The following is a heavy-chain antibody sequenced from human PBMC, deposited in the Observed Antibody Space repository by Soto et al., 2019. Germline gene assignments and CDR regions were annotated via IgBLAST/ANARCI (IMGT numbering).Heavy chain of an antibody. D-gene: IGHD5-12*01. J-gene: IGHJ4*02. CDR3: ARALSGYDLEIDY. V-gene: IGHV4-30-2*01. CDR2: IYHSGST. Sequence: TLSLTCAVSGGSISSGGYSWSWIRQPPGKGLEWIGYIYHSGSTYYNPSLKSRVTISVDRSKNQFSLKLSSVTAADTAVYYCARALSGYDLEIDYWGQGTLVTVSS. CDR1: GGSISSGGYS.